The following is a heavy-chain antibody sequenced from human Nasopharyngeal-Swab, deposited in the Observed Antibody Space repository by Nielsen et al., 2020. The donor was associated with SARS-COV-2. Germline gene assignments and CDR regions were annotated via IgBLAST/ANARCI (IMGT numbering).Heavy chain of an antibody. V-gene: IGHV3-30*03. Sequence: GESLKISCAASGFTFSSYGMHWVRQAPGKGLEWVAVISYDGSNKYYAESVKGRFTISRDNSKNTLYLQMNSLRAEDTAVYYCASRSGGSCYSGWFDPWGQGTLVTVSS. D-gene: IGHD2-15*01. J-gene: IGHJ5*02. CDR3: ASRSGGSCYSGWFDP. CDR1: GFTFSSYG. CDR2: ISYDGSNK.